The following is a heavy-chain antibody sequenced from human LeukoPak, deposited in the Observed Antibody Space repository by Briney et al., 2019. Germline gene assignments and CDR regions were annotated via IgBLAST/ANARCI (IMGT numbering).Heavy chain of an antibody. CDR1: GGSISSSSYY. V-gene: IGHV4-39*07. D-gene: IGHD6-19*01. Sequence: SETLSLTCTVSGGSISSSSYYWGWIRQPPGKGLEWIGSIYYSGSTYYNPSLKSRVTISVDTSKNQFSLKLSSVTAADTAVYYCARDPPNSGWYDWFDPWGQGTLVTVSS. CDR3: ARDPPNSGWYDWFDP. J-gene: IGHJ5*02. CDR2: IYYSGST.